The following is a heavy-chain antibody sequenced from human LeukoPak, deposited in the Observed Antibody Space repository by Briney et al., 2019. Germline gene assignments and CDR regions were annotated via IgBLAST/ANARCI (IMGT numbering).Heavy chain of an antibody. CDR2: MHYSRST. V-gene: IGHV4-39*01. CDR3: ARQGDYNYGDYAHY. Sequence: PSETLSLTCTVSGGSISSSSYYWAWIRQPPGKGLEWIGSMHYSRSTYSNPALKSRVTISVTTSKNQCSLKMSSVTAADTAFYYCARQGDYNYGDYAHYWGQGTLVTVSS. CDR1: GGSISSSSYY. D-gene: IGHD4-17*01. J-gene: IGHJ4*02.